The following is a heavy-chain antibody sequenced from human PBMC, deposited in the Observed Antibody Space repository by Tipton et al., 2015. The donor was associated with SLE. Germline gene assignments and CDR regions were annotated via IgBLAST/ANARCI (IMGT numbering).Heavy chain of an antibody. V-gene: IGHV1-8*01. CDR3: ARGRWELSGMDA. CDR1: GYTFTSYD. J-gene: IGHJ6*02. D-gene: IGHD1-26*01. CDR2: MNPNSGNT. Sequence: SGAEVKVSCKASGYTFTSYDINWVRQATGQGLEWMGWMNPNSGNTGYAQKFQGRVTMTRNTSISTAYMELSSLRSEDTAVYYCARGRWELSGMDAWGQGTTVTVSS.